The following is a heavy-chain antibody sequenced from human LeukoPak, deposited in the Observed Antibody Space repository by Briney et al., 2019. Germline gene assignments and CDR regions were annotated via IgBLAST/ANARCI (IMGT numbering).Heavy chain of an antibody. Sequence: SETLSLTCTVSGYPISSGYYWGWIRQPPGKGLEWIGSIYHSGSTYYNPSLKSRVTISVDTSKNQFSLRLSSVTAADTAVYYCALKYYDFWSGYSSFDYWGQGTLVTVSS. CDR3: ALKYYDFWSGYSSFDY. CDR2: IYHSGST. J-gene: IGHJ4*02. V-gene: IGHV4-38-2*02. CDR1: GYPISSGYY. D-gene: IGHD3-3*01.